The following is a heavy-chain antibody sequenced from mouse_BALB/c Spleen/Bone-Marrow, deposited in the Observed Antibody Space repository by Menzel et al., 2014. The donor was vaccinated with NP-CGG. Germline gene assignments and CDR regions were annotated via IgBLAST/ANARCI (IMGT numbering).Heavy chain of an antibody. CDR3: TREGDSPFAY. V-gene: IGHV1S81*02. CDR2: INPSNGGT. D-gene: IGHD2-13*01. J-gene: IGHJ3*01. CDR1: GYTFTSYY. Sequence: QVQLQRPGAELVKPGASVKLSCKASGYTFTSYYMYWVKQRPGQGLEWIGEINPSNGGTNFNEKFKSKATLTVDKSSSTAHMQLSSLTSEDSAVYYCTREGDSPFAYWGQGTLVTVSA.